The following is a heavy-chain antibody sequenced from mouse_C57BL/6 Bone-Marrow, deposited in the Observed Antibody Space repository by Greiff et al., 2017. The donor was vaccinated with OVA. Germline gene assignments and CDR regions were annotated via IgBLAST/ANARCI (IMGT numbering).Heavy chain of an antibody. CDR1: GYAFSSSW. Sequence: QVQLKQSGPELVKPGASVKISCKASGYAFSSSWMNWVKQRPGKGLEWIGRIYPGDGDTNYNGKFKGKATLTADKSSSTAYMQLSSLTSEDSAVYCCARGLWLRRRGVYFDYWGQGTTLTVSS. CDR3: ARGLWLRRRGVYFDY. D-gene: IGHD2-2*01. J-gene: IGHJ2*01. CDR2: IYPGDGDT. V-gene: IGHV1-82*01.